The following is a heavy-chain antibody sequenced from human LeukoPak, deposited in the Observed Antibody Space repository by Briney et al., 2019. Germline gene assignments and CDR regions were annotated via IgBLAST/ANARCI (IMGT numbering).Heavy chain of an antibody. D-gene: IGHD4/OR15-4a*01. CDR2: ISSSSSYI. CDR3: AKATMDTTYFDS. CDR1: GFTFSSYS. J-gene: IGHJ4*02. Sequence: PGGSLRLSCAASGFTFSSYSMNWVRQAPGKGLEWVSSISSSSSYIYYADSVKGRFTVSRDNSENTLFLQMNSLRAEDTALYYCAKATMDTTYFDSWGQGTLVTVSS. V-gene: IGHV3-21*04.